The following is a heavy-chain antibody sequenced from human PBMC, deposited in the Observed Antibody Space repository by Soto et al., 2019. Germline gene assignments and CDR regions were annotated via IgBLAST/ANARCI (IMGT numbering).Heavy chain of an antibody. J-gene: IGHJ4*02. CDR2: INKDGSRT. V-gene: IGHV3-74*01. CDR1: GFTFSNYW. CDR3: GTTFEY. D-gene: IGHD1-26*01. Sequence: PGGSLRLSCAASGFTFSNYWMNWVRQVPGAGLVWGSSINKDGSRTWYEDFVRGRIVMSRGNARMSVYFKKISLRAGDTAVYFCGTTFEYWGQGGLVTVS.